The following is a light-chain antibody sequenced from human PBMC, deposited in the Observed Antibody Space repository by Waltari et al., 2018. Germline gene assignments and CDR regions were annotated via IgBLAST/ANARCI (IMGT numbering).Light chain of an antibody. Sequence: SYVVTQSPSVSVAPGEPARITCGGDNIGRKRGHWYQQRQDQGLVLVISYESERPSGIPWRFSGYNSGNTATLTISWVEAEDEADYYCLVWHSTIDHQGVFGGGTKLTVL. CDR2: YES. CDR1: NIGRKR. J-gene: IGLJ2*01. CDR3: LVWHSTIDHQGV. V-gene: IGLV3-21*04.